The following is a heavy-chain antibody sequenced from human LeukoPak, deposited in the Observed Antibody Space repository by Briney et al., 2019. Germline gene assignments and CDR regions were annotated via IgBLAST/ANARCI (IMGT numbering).Heavy chain of an antibody. D-gene: IGHD2-15*01. Sequence: GGSLRLSCAASGFTFSNAWMSWVRQAPGKGLEWVGRIKSKTDGGTTDYAAPVKGRFTISRDDSKNTLYLQMNSLKTEDTAVYYCTTDRPHCSGGSCYLYYFDYWGQGTLVTVSS. J-gene: IGHJ4*02. CDR3: TTDRPHCSGGSCYLYYFDY. CDR2: IKSKTDGGTT. CDR1: GFTFSNAW. V-gene: IGHV3-15*01.